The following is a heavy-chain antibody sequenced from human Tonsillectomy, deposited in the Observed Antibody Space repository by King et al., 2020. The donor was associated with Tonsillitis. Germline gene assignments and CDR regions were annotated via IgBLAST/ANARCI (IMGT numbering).Heavy chain of an antibody. V-gene: IGHV3-73*01. CDR2: IRSKANSYAT. CDR3: TSLAPPRGY. Sequence: VQLVESGGGLVQPGGSLKLSCAASGFTFSGSAMQWVRQASGIGLEWVGRIRSKANSYATAYAASVKGRFTISRDDSKNTAYLQMNSLKTEDTAVYYCTSLAPPRGYWGQGTLVTVSS. J-gene: IGHJ4*02. CDR1: GFTFSGSA. D-gene: IGHD3-10*01.